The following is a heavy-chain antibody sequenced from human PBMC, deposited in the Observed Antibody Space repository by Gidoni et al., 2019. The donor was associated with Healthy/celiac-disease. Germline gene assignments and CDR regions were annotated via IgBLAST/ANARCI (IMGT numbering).Heavy chain of an antibody. CDR3: ARGDEDIVVVVAATPNR. D-gene: IGHD2-15*01. CDR1: GFTFSSYS. V-gene: IGHV3-21*01. Sequence: EVQLVESGGGLVKPGGSLRLSCAASGFTFSSYSMNWVRQAPGKGLEWVSSISSSSSYIYYADSVKGRFTISRDNAKNSLYLQMNSLRAEDTAVYYCARGDEDIVVVVAATPNRWGQGTLVTVSS. CDR2: ISSSSSYI. J-gene: IGHJ5*02.